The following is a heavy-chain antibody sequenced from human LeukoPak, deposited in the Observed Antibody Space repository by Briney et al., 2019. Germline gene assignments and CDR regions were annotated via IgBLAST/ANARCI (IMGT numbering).Heavy chain of an antibody. J-gene: IGHJ4*02. Sequence: ASVKLSCKASGYTFTAYYMNWVRQAPGQGLEWMGWINPNSGGTNYAQKFQGRVTMTKDTSISTVYMELNSLRSDDTAVYYCGRRLTGVDYWGQGTQVTVSS. V-gene: IGHV1-2*02. CDR2: INPNSGGT. CDR3: GRRLTGVDY. D-gene: IGHD7-27*01. CDR1: GYTFTAYY.